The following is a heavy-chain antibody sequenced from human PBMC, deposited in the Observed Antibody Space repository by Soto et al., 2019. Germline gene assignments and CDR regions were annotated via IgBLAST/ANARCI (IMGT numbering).Heavy chain of an antibody. D-gene: IGHD2-2*01. CDR2: IRSKAYGGTT. V-gene: IGHV3-49*03. CDR1: GFTFGDYA. Sequence: GGSLRLSCTASGFTFGDYAMSWFRQAPGKGLEWVGFIRSKAYGGTTEDAASVKGRSTISRDDSKSIAYLQMNSLKTEDTAVYYCTIYFSDIVLVPAPTPYYYYGMDVWGQGTTVTVSS. CDR3: TIYFSDIVLVPAPTPYYYYGMDV. J-gene: IGHJ6*02.